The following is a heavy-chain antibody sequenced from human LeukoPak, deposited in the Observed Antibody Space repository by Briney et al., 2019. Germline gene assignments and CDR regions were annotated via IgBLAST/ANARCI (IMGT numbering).Heavy chain of an antibody. CDR1: GFTFSSYA. D-gene: IGHD3-3*01. CDR3: AKPPSSDFWSGYAPSAFDI. V-gene: IGHV3-23*01. CDR2: ISGSGGST. Sequence: PGGSLRLSCAASGFTFSSYAMSWVRQAPGKGLEWVSAISGSGGSTYYADSVKGRFTISRDNSKSTLYLQMNSLRAEDTAVYYCAKPPSSDFWSGYAPSAFDIWGQGTMVTVSS. J-gene: IGHJ3*02.